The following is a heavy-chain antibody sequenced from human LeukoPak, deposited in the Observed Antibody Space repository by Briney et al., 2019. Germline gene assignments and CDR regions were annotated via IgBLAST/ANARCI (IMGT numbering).Heavy chain of an antibody. Sequence: SETLSLTCTVSGGSISSSSYYWGWIRQPPGKGLEWIGSIYYSGSTYYNPSLKSRVTISVDTSKNQFSLKLSSVTAADTAVYYCARHSMWRGYNWFDPWGQGTLVTVSS. CDR3: ARHSMWRGYNWFDP. D-gene: IGHD2-21*01. CDR2: IYYSGST. J-gene: IGHJ5*02. V-gene: IGHV4-39*01. CDR1: GGSISSSSYY.